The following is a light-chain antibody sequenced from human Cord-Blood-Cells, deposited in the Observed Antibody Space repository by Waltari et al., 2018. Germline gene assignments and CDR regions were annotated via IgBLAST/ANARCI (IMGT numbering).Light chain of an antibody. Sequence: IVLTQSPGTLSLSPGERATLSCRASQSVSSSYLAWYQQKPGQAPRLLIYGASSRPTVIPDRYSGSGSGTDFTLTISRREPEDFAVYYCQQYGSSPYTFGQGTKLEIK. CDR2: GAS. V-gene: IGKV3-20*01. CDR1: QSVSSSY. J-gene: IGKJ2*01. CDR3: QQYGSSPYT.